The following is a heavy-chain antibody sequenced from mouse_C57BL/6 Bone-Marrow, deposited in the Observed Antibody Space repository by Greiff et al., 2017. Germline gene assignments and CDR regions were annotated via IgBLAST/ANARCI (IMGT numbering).Heavy chain of an antibody. CDR1: GYSITSGYY. Sequence: EVKLQESGPGLVKPSQSLSLTCSVTGYSITSGYYWNWIRQFPGNKLEWMGYISYDGSNNYNPSLKNRISITRDTSKNQFFLKLNSVTTEDTATYYCARGPFAYWGQGTTLTVSS. CDR2: ISYDGSN. J-gene: IGHJ2*01. V-gene: IGHV3-6*01. CDR3: ARGPFAY.